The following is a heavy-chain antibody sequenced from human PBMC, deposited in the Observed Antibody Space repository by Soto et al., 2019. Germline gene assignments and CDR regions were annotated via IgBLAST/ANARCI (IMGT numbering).Heavy chain of an antibody. CDR2: IYYSGST. V-gene: IGHV4-59*01. J-gene: IGHJ5*02. D-gene: IGHD2-15*01. CDR3: ARGYCSGGNCYSEWFDP. Sequence: SETLSLTCALSGGSINPYYWSLIRQSPGKGLEWIGYIYYSGSTNYNPSLKSRVTISLDPSKNQFSLKLSSVTTADTAVYYCARGYCSGGNCYSEWFDPWGQGTLVTVSS. CDR1: GGSINPYY.